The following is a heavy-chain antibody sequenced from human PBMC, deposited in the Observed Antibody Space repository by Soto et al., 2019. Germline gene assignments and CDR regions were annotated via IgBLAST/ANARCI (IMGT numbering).Heavy chain of an antibody. CDR3: VKDIGKDCSGVSCHLYYYLDV. V-gene: IGHV3-9*02. CDR1: GFVSDYFP. Sequence: EVLQVESGGGFIQPGGSLTLSCGASGFVSDYFPIHWLQQLPERGLECVSGLSWNGGRIAYADSVQSRFHISRDNTENSLYLDMTSLRPEDTGLYYCVKDIGKDCSGVSCHLYYYLDVWGKGTTATVSS. CDR2: LSWNGGRI. D-gene: IGHD2-15*01. J-gene: IGHJ6*03.